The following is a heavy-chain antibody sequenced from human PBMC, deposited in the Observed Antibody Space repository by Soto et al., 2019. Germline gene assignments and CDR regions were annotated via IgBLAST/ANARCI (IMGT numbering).Heavy chain of an antibody. CDR2: IYYSGST. D-gene: IGHD2-2*01. J-gene: IGHJ6*01. CDR3: ARDAWRPIVVVPAAEEDYYYYYGMDV. Sequence: SESMSITCTVSGGSMSSGGYSGSWIRKHPGKGKEWIGYIYYSGSTYYNPSLKSRVTIAVDTSKNQFSLKLSSVTAADTAVYYCARDAWRPIVVVPAAEEDYYYYYGMDVWGQGTTVTVSS. V-gene: IGHV4-31*03. CDR1: GGSMSSGGYS.